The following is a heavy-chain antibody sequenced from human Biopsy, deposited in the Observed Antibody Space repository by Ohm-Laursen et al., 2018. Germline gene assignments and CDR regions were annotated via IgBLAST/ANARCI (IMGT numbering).Heavy chain of an antibody. V-gene: IGHV1-69*06. CDR1: GGMFNSYT. CDR3: ARGLGGYDYWYFDL. J-gene: IGHJ2*01. D-gene: IGHD5-12*01. Sequence: GVSVKVSCKASGGMFNSYTINWLRQAPGQGLQWMGGIMSLYNTTNYAQKFWDRITVTADKSTNTVYMTLSSLTSEDTAVYFCARGLGGYDYWYFDLWGRGTLVIVSS. CDR2: IMSLYNTT.